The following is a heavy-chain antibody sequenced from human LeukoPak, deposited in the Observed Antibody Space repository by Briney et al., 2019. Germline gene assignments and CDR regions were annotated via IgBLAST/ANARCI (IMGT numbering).Heavy chain of an antibody. Sequence: GASVKVSCKASGYTFTSYDINWVRQATGQGLEWMGWMNPNSGNTGYAQKFQGRVTITRNTSISTAYMELSSLRSEDTAVYYCARVWVGSGSYYFDYWGQGTLVTVSS. J-gene: IGHJ4*02. CDR1: GYTFTSYD. D-gene: IGHD3-10*01. CDR3: ARVWVGSGSYYFDY. CDR2: MNPNSGNT. V-gene: IGHV1-8*03.